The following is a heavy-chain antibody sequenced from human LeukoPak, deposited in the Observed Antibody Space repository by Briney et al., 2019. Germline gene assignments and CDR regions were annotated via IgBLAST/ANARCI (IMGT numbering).Heavy chain of an antibody. V-gene: IGHV3-48*04. Sequence: PGGSLRLSCTASGFTFSSYSMNWVRQAPGKGLEWVSYISSSSSTIYYADSVKGRFTIFRDNAKNSLYLQMNSLRAEDTAVYYCARDLLEGYYDSYYFDYWGQGTLVTVSS. CDR2: ISSSSSTI. CDR3: ARDLLEGYYDSYYFDY. CDR1: GFTFSSYS. J-gene: IGHJ4*02. D-gene: IGHD3-10*01.